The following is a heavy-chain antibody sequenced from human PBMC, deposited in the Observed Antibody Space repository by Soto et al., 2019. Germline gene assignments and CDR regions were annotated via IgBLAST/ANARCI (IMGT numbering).Heavy chain of an antibody. CDR1: GGSISSYY. J-gene: IGHJ1*01. Sequence: PSETLSLTCTVSGGSISSYYWRWIRQPPGRGLAWIGYIYYSGSTNYNPSLKSRVTISVDTSKNQFSLKLSSVTAADTAVYYCAGFDSSGYYYLQHWGQGTLVTVSS. CDR3: AGFDSSGYYYLQH. D-gene: IGHD3-22*01. V-gene: IGHV4-59*01. CDR2: IYYSGST.